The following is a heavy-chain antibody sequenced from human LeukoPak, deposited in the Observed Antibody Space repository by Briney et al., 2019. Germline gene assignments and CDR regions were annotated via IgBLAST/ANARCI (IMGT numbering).Heavy chain of an antibody. V-gene: IGHV3-33*01. D-gene: IGHD2-15*01. CDR2: IWSDGSNR. CDR3: ARDSAAHFDH. Sequence: GGSLRLSCATSGCTFSHYGMHWVRQAPGKGLEWVAVIWSDGSNRYYGDPVKGRFIISRDNFQRTVYLQMNSLRAEDTAVYYCARDSAAHFDHWGQGTLVTVSS. J-gene: IGHJ4*02. CDR1: GCTFSHYG.